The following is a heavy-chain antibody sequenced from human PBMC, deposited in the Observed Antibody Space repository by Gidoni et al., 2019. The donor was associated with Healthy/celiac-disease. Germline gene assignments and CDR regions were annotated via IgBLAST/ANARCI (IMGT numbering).Heavy chain of an antibody. D-gene: IGHD1-26*01. J-gene: IGHJ2*01. CDR1: GFTFRSYW. Sequence: EVQLVASGGGLVQPGGSLRLSCAASGFTFRSYWMSWVRQAPGKGLEWVANIKQDGSEKYYVDSVKGRFTISRDNAKNSLYLQMNSLRAEDTAVDYCARDLVGATRHWYFDLWGRGTLVTVSS. V-gene: IGHV3-7*01. CDR2: IKQDGSEK. CDR3: ARDLVGATRHWYFDL.